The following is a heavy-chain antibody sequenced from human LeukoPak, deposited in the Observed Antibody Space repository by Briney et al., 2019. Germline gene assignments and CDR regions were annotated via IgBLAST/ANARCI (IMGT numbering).Heavy chain of an antibody. CDR1: GFTFSNYW. Sequence: PGGSLRLSCAASGFTFSNYWMSWVRQAPGKGLEWVANIKQDGSVKYYVDSVKGRFTISRDNAKNSLYLQMNSLRAEDTAVYYCARDYGDYGGGDYWGQGTLVTISS. CDR2: IKQDGSVK. CDR3: ARDYGDYGGGDY. V-gene: IGHV3-7*01. D-gene: IGHD4-17*01. J-gene: IGHJ4*02.